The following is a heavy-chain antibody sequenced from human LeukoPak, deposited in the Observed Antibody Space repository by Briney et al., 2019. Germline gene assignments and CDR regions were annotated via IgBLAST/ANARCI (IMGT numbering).Heavy chain of an antibody. CDR2: ISWNSGSM. V-gene: IGHV3-9*01. Sequence: GRSLRLSCAASGFTFDDYAMHWVRQAPGKGLEWVSGISWNSGSMDYADSVKGRFTISRDNAKNSLYLQMNSLRAEDTALYYCARDAFDYWGQGTLVTVSS. J-gene: IGHJ4*02. CDR1: GFTFDDYA. CDR3: ARDAFDY.